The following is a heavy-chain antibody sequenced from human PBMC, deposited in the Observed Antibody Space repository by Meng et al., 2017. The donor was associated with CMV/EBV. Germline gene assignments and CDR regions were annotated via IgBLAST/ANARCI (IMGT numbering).Heavy chain of an antibody. V-gene: IGHV3-23*01. CDR2: ISGSGGST. D-gene: IGHD2-2*01. Sequence: GESLKISCAASGFTFGSYAMSWVRQAPGKGLEWVSAISGSGGSTYYADSVKGRFTISRDNSKNTLYLQMNSLRAEDTAVYYCAKVTLGYCSSTSCYPWFDPWGQGTLVTVSS. J-gene: IGHJ5*02. CDR1: GFTFGSYA. CDR3: AKVTLGYCSSTSCYPWFDP.